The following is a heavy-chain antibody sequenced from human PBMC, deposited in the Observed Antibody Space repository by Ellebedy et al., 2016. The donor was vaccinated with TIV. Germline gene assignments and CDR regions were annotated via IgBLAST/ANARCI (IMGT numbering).Heavy chain of an antibody. V-gene: IGHV3-7*01. J-gene: IGHJ3*02. CDR1: GFSFRSYW. CDR3: ARDGSYGDYRSPTHAFEI. D-gene: IGHD4-17*01. CDR2: INQDGGQT. Sequence: GGSLRLSCAASGFSFRSYWMSWVRQAPGKGLEWVANINQDGGQTYYVDSVKGRFTISRDDAQHSLYLQMNSLRIEDTAVYYCARDGSYGDYRSPTHAFEIWGQGTTVTVSS.